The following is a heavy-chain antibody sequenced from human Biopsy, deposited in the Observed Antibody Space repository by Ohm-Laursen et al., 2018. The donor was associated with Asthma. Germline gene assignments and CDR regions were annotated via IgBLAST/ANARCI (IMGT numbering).Heavy chain of an antibody. D-gene: IGHD3-9*01. V-gene: IGHV4-39*01. CDR1: GGSISSSSYY. CDR2: IYYNGRT. Sequence: SETLSLTCTVSGGSISSSSYYWGWIRQPPGKGLEGIGSIYYNGRTYYNPSLKGGVTISVDTSKKQLSLQLSFLTAADTAVYYCARTYYDFLTGQVNDAFAMWGQGTMVTVSS. CDR3: ARTYYDFLTGQVNDAFAM. J-gene: IGHJ3*02.